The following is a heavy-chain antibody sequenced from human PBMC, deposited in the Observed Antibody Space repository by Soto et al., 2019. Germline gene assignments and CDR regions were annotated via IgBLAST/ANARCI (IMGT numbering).Heavy chain of an antibody. D-gene: IGHD1-1*01. V-gene: IGHV3-23*01. CDR3: AKGRGQNWNVDY. CDR2: ISGSGGTA. Sequence: EVQLLESGGGSVQPGGSLRLSCAASGFTFSSYAMHWVRRPPGKGLEWVSSISGSGGTAYYADSVKGRFSISRDSLVNTLYLQRSSLRAEDTAVYYCAKGRGQNWNVDYWGQGTVVTVSP. J-gene: IGHJ4*02. CDR1: GFTFSSYA.